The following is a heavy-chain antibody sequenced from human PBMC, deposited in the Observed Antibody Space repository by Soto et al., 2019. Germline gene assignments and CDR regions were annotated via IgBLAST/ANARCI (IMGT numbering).Heavy chain of an antibody. V-gene: IGHV1-69*13. CDR1: GGTFSSYA. Sequence: SVKVSCKASGGTFSSYAISWVRQAPGQGLQWMGGIIPIFGTANYAQKFQGRVTITADESTSTAYMELSSLRSEDTAVYYCAGGYYDSSGYSSFDYWGQGTLVTVSS. J-gene: IGHJ4*02. D-gene: IGHD3-22*01. CDR2: IIPIFGTA. CDR3: AGGYYDSSGYSSFDY.